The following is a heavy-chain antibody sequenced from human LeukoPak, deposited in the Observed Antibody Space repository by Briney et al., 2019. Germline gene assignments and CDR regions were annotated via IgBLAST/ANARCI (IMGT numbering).Heavy chain of an antibody. CDR3: AKALGSTVTTRTYFDY. V-gene: IGHV3-9*01. Sequence: PGGSLRLSCAASGFTFHDYAMHWVRQAPGKGLEWVSGLSWNGGNIGYAESVRGRFTISRDNAVNSLYLQMNSLRPEDTALYYCAKALGSTVTTRTYFDYWGQGTLVTVSS. D-gene: IGHD4-17*01. CDR1: GFTFHDYA. J-gene: IGHJ4*02. CDR2: LSWNGGNI.